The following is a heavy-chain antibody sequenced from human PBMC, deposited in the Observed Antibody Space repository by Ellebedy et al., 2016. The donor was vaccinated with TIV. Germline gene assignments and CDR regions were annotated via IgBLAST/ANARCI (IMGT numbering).Heavy chain of an antibody. V-gene: IGHV3-48*04. Sequence: GESLKISCAASGFAFNSYSVNWVRQAPGKGLHWLSYINTDSSTIDYADSVKGRFTISRDNSKTTLDLQMNSLRAEDTAVYFCARDRTPGDGYWVFDYWGQGTLVTVSS. J-gene: IGHJ4*02. CDR1: GFAFNSYS. D-gene: IGHD5-18*01. CDR2: INTDSSTI. CDR3: ARDRTPGDGYWVFDY.